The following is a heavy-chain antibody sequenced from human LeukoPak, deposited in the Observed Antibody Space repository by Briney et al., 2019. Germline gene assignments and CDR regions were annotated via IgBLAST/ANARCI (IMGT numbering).Heavy chain of an antibody. D-gene: IGHD4-23*01. V-gene: IGHV1-69*05. CDR3: ARDYGCSSGMDAFDI. CDR2: IIPIFGTA. J-gene: IGHJ3*02. Sequence: GASVKDSCKASGGTFSSYAISWVRQAPGQGLEWMGGIIPIFGTANYAQKFQGRVTITTDESTSTAYMELSSLRSEDTAVYYCARDYGCSSGMDAFDIWGQGTMVTVSS. CDR1: GGTFSSYA.